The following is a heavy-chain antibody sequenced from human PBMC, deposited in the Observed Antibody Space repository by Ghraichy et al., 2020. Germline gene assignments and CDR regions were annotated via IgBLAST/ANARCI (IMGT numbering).Heavy chain of an antibody. CDR1: GGSISSYY. D-gene: IGHD5-18*01. J-gene: IGHJ5*02. Sequence: SETLSLTCTVSGGSISSYYWSWIRQPPGKGLEWIGYISYSGSTNYNPSLKSRVTISVDTSKNQFSLKLSSVTAAETAVYYCARDAWHTARYWFGPWGQGTLVTVSS. V-gene: IGHV4-59*01. CDR2: ISYSGST. CDR3: ARDAWHTARYWFGP.